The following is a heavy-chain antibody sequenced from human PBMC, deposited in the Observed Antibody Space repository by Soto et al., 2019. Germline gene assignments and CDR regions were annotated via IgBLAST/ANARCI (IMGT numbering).Heavy chain of an antibody. V-gene: IGHV1-2*02. CDR2: INPNSGGT. D-gene: IGHD2-15*01. Sequence: QVQLVQSGAEVKKPGASVKVSCKASGYTFTGHYMHWVRQAPGQGLEWMGWINPNSGGTNYAQKFQGRVTMTRDTSISTAYMELSRLRSDDTAVYYCARDIFGDIVVVVAAPHLFDAFDIWGQGTMVTVSS. J-gene: IGHJ3*02. CDR3: ARDIFGDIVVVVAAPHLFDAFDI. CDR1: GYTFTGHY.